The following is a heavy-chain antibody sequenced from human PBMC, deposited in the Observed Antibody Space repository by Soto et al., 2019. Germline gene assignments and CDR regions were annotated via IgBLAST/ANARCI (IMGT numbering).Heavy chain of an antibody. CDR1: GGTFSSYT. D-gene: IGHD3-10*01. J-gene: IGHJ4*02. CDR3: ARGSRVTPFDY. V-gene: IGHV1-69*02. CDR2: IIPILGIS. Sequence: QVQLVQSGAEVKKPGSSVKVSCKASGGTFSSYTISWVRQAPGQGLEWMGRIIPILGISNYAQKFQGRVTITADKSTSTAYMELSSLRSEDTAVYYCARGSRVTPFDYWGQGTLVTVSS.